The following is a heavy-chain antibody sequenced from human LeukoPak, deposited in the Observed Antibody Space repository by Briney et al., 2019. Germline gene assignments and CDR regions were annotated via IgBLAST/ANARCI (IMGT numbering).Heavy chain of an antibody. Sequence: GGSLRLSCSASGFTFSSYAMHWVRQAPGKGLEYVSAISSNGGSTYYADSVKGRFTISRDNSKNTLYLQMNSLRAEDTAVHYCAKGVPMVRGVILTYYFDYWGQGTLVTVSS. D-gene: IGHD3-10*01. CDR1: GFTFSSYA. CDR2: ISSNGGST. J-gene: IGHJ4*02. V-gene: IGHV3-64*04. CDR3: AKGVPMVRGVILTYYFDY.